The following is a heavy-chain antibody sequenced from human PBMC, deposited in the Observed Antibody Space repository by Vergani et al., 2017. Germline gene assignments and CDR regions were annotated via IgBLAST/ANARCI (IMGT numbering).Heavy chain of an antibody. CDR1: GGSISSGSYY. CDR2: IYTSGST. CDR3: ARATVDAFDI. Sequence: QVQLQESGPGLVKPSQTLSLTCTVSGGSISSGSYYWSWIRQPAGKGLEWIWRIYTSGSTNYNPSLKSRVTISVDTSKNQFSLKLSSVTAADPAVYYCARATVDAFDIWGQGTMVTVSS. J-gene: IGHJ3*02. D-gene: IGHD4-17*01. V-gene: IGHV4-61*02.